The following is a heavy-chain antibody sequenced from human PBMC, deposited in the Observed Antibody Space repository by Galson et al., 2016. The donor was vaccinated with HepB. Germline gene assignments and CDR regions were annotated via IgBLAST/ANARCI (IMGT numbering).Heavy chain of an antibody. CDR1: GYTFISYG. D-gene: IGHD3-10*01. V-gene: IGHV1-18*01. J-gene: IGHJ4*02. CDR3: ARDQTFGELFFRY. CDR2: ISTYNANR. Sequence: SVKVSCKASGYTFISYGISWVRQAPGRGLEWMGWISTYNANRNYAQKFQGRVTMTTDTSKSTAYMELRNLRSEDTAVYYCARDQTFGELFFRYWGQGTLVTVPS.